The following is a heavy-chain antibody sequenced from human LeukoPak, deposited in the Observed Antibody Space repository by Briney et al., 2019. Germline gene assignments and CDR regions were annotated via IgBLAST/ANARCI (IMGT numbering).Heavy chain of an antibody. CDR1: GYSFTSYW. D-gene: IGHD5-12*01. CDR3: ARREGAVAVDIGAFDI. Sequence: GESLQISCQGSGYSFTSYWIGWVRQVPGKGLEWMGIIYPGDSDTRYSPSFQGQVTISADKSISTAYLQWSSLKASDTAMYYCARREGAVAVDIGAFDIWGQGTMVTVSS. J-gene: IGHJ3*02. CDR2: IYPGDSDT. V-gene: IGHV5-51*01.